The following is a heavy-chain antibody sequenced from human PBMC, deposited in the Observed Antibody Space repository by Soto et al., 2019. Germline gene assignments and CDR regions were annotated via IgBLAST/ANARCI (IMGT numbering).Heavy chain of an antibody. V-gene: IGHV3-30*18. CDR3: AKDLQAHGDYNDYYYAMDV. Sequence: QVQLVESGGGVVQPGGSLRLSCTASGFTFTTFGIHWVRQAPGKGLEWVALISYDGHNKYHSDAVKGRFTISRDNYKNTRSLQLHMLRAEDTAVYYYAKDLQAHGDYNDYYYAMDVWGQGTTVTVSS. CDR2: ISYDGHNK. CDR1: GFTFTTFG. D-gene: IGHD4-17*01. J-gene: IGHJ6*02.